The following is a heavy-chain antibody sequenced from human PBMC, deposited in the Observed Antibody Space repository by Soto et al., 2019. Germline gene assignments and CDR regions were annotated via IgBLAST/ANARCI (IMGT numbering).Heavy chain of an antibody. Sequence: SETLSLTCSLSGGAIGGYYWSWIRQPPGKALEWIGYVSYSGSTDYHPSLKSRVSISIDTSKNQFSLKMISVTAADTAVYYCARHGSDRGLFFFVPWGQVALVPVSS. D-gene: IGHD5-12*01. CDR2: VSYSGST. J-gene: IGHJ5*02. CDR3: ARHGSDRGLFFFVP. V-gene: IGHV4-59*08. CDR1: GGAIGGYY.